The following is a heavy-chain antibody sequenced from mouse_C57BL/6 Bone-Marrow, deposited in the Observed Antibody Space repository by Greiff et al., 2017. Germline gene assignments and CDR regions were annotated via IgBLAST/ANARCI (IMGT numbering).Heavy chain of an antibody. CDR1: GFSLTSYG. D-gene: IGHD4-1*02. CDR2: IWRGGST. Sequence: QVQLKQSGPGLVQPSQSLSITCTVSGFSLTSYGVHWVRQSPGKGLEWLGVIWRGGSTDYNAAFMSRLSITKDNSKSQVFFKMNSLQADDTAIYYCAYKGQLGQDYYAMDYWGQGTSVTVSS. V-gene: IGHV2-5*01. CDR3: AYKGQLGQDYYAMDY. J-gene: IGHJ4*01.